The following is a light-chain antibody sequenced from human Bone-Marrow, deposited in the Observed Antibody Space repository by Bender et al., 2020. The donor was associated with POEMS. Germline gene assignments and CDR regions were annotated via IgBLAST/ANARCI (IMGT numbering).Light chain of an antibody. Sequence: QSALTQPPSASGSPGQSVTISCTGTSSDVGGHEYVSWYQHYPGKAPKLIIYDVSNRPSGVSNRFSGSKSGNTASLTISGLQTDDEADYYCNSYTSTKTYVFGTGTKVTVL. CDR2: DVS. J-gene: IGLJ1*01. CDR1: SSDVGGHEY. V-gene: IGLV2-14*03. CDR3: NSYTSTKTYV.